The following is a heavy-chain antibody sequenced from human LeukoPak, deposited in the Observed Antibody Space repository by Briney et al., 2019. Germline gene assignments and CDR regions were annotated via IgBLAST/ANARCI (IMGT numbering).Heavy chain of an antibody. Sequence: GGSLRLSCAASGFTFSSYSMNWVRQAPGKGLEWVSSISSGSSYIYYADSVKGRFTISRDNAKNSLCLQMNSLRAEDTAVYYCASPYGSGKDYFDYWGQGTLVTVSS. CDR3: ASPYGSGKDYFDY. CDR1: GFTFSSYS. V-gene: IGHV3-21*01. CDR2: ISSGSSYI. J-gene: IGHJ4*02. D-gene: IGHD3-10*01.